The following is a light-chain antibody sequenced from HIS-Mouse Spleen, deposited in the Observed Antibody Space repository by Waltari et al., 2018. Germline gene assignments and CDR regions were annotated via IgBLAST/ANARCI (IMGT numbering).Light chain of an antibody. J-gene: IGKJ1*01. CDR3: MQALQTPWT. CDR2: LGS. V-gene: IGKV2-28*01. CDR1: QSLLHSNGYNY. Sequence: DIVMTQSPLSMPVTPGEPASISCSSSQSLLHSNGYNYLDWYLQKPGQSPQILIYLGSNRASGVPDRFSGSGSGTDFTLKISRVEAEDVGVYYCMQALQTPWTFGQGTKVEIK.